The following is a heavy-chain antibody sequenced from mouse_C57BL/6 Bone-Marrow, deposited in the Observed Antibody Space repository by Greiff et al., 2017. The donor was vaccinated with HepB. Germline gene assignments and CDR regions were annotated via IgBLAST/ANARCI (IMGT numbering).Heavy chain of an antibody. Sequence: VQLVESGPGLVKPSQSLFLTCSITGFPITSGYYWIWIRQSPGKPLEWMGYITHSGETFYNPSLQSPISITRETSKNQFFLQLNSVTTEDTAMYYGAGYRPNYGNREGDDYAMDYWGQGTSVTVSS. CDR1: GFPITSGYY. V-gene: IGHV12-3*01. CDR2: ITHSGET. D-gene: IGHD2-1*01. J-gene: IGHJ4*01. CDR3: AGYRPNYGNREGDDYAMDY.